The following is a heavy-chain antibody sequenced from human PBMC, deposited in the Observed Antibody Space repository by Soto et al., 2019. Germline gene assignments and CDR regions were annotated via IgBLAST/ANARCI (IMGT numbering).Heavy chain of an antibody. CDR1: GLTDSSYA. D-gene: IGHD3-10*01. Sequence: GGCLKLSCAASGLTDSSYAIRWVRQAPGKGLEWVAVISYDGSNKYYADSVKGRFTISRDNTKNTLYLQMNSLRAEDTALYYCARNPLGTYSGYWGQGTLVTVSS. V-gene: IGHV3-30-3*01. CDR2: ISYDGSNK. CDR3: ARNPLGTYSGY. J-gene: IGHJ4*02.